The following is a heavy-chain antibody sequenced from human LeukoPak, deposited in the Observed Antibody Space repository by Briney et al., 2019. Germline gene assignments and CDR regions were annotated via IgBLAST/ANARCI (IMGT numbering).Heavy chain of an antibody. Sequence: GGSLRLSCAASGFTFSSYAMSWVRQAPGKGLEWVSGISGSGSSTYYADSVKGRFTISRDNSKNTLYLQMNSLRAEDTAVYYCAKVTVAGNYYYYYGMDVWGKGTTVTVSS. V-gene: IGHV3-23*01. D-gene: IGHD6-19*01. CDR1: GFTFSSYA. CDR3: AKVTVAGNYYYYYGMDV. CDR2: ISGSGSST. J-gene: IGHJ6*04.